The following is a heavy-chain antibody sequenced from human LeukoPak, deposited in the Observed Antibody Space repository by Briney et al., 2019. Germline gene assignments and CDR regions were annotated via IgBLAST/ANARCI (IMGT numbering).Heavy chain of an antibody. CDR1: GVSISSGGYA. CDR3: ARAAMVRGVHFVY. CDR2: IYHSGST. J-gene: IGHJ4*02. Sequence: PSQTLSLTCAVSGVSISSGGYAWSWIRQPPGKGLEWIGYIYHSGSTYYNPSLKSRVTISVDRSKNQFSLKLSSVTAADTAVYYCARAAMVRGVHFVYWGQGTLVTVSS. V-gene: IGHV4-30-2*01. D-gene: IGHD3-10*01.